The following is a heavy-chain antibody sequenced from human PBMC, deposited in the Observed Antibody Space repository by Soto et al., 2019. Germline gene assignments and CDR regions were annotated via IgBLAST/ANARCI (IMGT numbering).Heavy chain of an antibody. V-gene: IGHV1-69*06. J-gene: IGHJ5*02. Sequence: ASVKVSCKASGGTFSSYAISWVRQAPGQGLEWMGGIIPIFGTANYAQKFQGRVTITADKSTSTAYMELSSLRSEDTAVYYCAGKVIELLYNLFNPWGQGTLVTVSS. CDR2: IIPIFGTA. CDR1: GGTFSSYA. CDR3: AGKVIELLYNLFNP. D-gene: IGHD1-7*01.